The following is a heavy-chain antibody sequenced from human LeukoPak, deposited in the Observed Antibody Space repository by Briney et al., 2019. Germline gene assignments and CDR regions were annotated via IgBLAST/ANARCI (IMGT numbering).Heavy chain of an antibody. J-gene: IGHJ4*02. D-gene: IGHD3-10*01. CDR1: GHTFTGYY. CDR2: INPNSGGT. Sequence: ASVKVSCKASGHTFTGYYMHWVRQAPGQGLEWMGWINPNSGGTNHAQKFQGRVTMTGDTSISTAYMELTRLRSDDTAVYYCARGAWIGSGSPYYFDYWGQGTLVTVSS. V-gene: IGHV1-2*02. CDR3: ARGAWIGSGSPYYFDY.